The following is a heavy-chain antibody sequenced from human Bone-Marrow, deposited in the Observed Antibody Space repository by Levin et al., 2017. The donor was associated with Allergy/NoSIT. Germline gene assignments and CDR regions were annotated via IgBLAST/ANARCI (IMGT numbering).Heavy chain of an antibody. Sequence: SCVASGFTISRYWMTWVRQAPGKGLEWVANINQDGSEKYYVDSVKGRFTISRDNVKNSLYLQMTSLRVDDTAVYSCARASGYSNGYSDIWGQGTLVTVSS. V-gene: IGHV3-7*04. CDR1: GFTISRYW. D-gene: IGHD6-19*01. J-gene: IGHJ4*02. CDR3: ARASGYSNGYSDI. CDR2: INQDGSEK.